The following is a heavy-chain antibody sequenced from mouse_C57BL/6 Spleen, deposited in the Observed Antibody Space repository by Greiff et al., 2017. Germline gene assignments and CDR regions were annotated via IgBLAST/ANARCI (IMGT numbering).Heavy chain of an antibody. CDR3: ARDYYSNGHWFAY. CDR1: GFTFSSYA. J-gene: IGHJ3*01. D-gene: IGHD2-5*01. Sequence: EVKVVESGGGLVKPGGSLKLSCAASGFTFSSYAMSWVRQTPEKRLEWVATISDGGSYTYYPDKVKGRFTISRANAKNNLYLQMSHLKSEDTAMYYWARDYYSNGHWFAYWGQGTLVTVSA. V-gene: IGHV5-4*01. CDR2: ISDGGSYT.